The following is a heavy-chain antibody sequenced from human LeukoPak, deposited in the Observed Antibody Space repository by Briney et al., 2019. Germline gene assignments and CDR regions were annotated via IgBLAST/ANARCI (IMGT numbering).Heavy chain of an antibody. V-gene: IGHV4-59*01. CDR3: RVDGGSNWIDP. Sequence: SETLSLTCTDSGGSISSYYWSWIRQPPGKGLGWIGYIYYSGSTNYNPSLKSRVTISVDTSKNQFSLKLSSVTAADPAVYYCRVDGGSNWIDPWGQGTLVTVSS. J-gene: IGHJ5*02. D-gene: IGHD2-2*01. CDR2: IYYSGST. CDR1: GGSISSYY.